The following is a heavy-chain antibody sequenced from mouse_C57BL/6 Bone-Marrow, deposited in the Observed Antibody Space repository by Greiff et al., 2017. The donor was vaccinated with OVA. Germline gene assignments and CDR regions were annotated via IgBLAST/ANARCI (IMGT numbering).Heavy chain of an antibody. CDR3: ARHGTYYGSSSFAY. Sequence: VMLVESGPGLVAPSQSLSLTCTVSGFSFTRYGVHWVRQPPGTGLEWLVVIWSDGSTTYNSALQSRLSLSKDNSKSQVLLKMNTRPTDDTAMYYCARHGTYYGSSSFAYWGQGTLVTVSA. D-gene: IGHD1-1*01. J-gene: IGHJ3*01. V-gene: IGHV2-6-1*01. CDR1: GFSFTRYG. CDR2: IWSDGST.